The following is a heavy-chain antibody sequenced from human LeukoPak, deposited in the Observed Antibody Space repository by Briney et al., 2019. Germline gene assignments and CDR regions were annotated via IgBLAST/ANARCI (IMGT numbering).Heavy chain of an antibody. CDR2: INHSGST. D-gene: IGHD2-2*01. J-gene: IGHJ4*02. CDR1: GGSFSGYY. CDR3: ATNDCSSTSCPDDY. V-gene: IGHV4-34*01. Sequence: SETLSLTCAVYGGSFSGYYWSWIRQPPGKGLERIGEINHSGSTNYNPSLKSRVTISVDTSKNQFSLKPSSVTAADTAVYYCATNDCSSTSCPDDYWGQGTLVTVSS.